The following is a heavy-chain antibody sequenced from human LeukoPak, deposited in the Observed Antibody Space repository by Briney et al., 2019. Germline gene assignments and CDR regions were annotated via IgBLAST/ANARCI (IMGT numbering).Heavy chain of an antibody. V-gene: IGHV3-9*01. J-gene: IGHJ3*02. CDR1: GFTFDDYA. Sequence: GRSLRLSCAASGFTFDDYAMHWVRQAPGKGLEWFSGISWNSGSIGYADSVKGRFTISRDNAKNSLYLQMNSLRVEDTAMYYCARDLPSSGYWYRDAFDIWGQGTMVTVSS. D-gene: IGHD3-22*01. CDR3: ARDLPSSGYWYRDAFDI. CDR2: ISWNSGSI.